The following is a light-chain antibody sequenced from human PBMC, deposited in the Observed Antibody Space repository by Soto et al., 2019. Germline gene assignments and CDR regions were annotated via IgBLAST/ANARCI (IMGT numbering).Light chain of an antibody. CDR3: QQSNIFPLT. CDR2: TGS. J-gene: IGKJ4*01. V-gene: IGKV1-12*01. Sequence: DIQMTQSPSSVSASVGDRVSITCRASQGVSSWLAWYQQKPGRAPKILIYTGSSLQSRVPSRFSGTGSGTDFTLTISSLQPEDFATYYCQQSNIFPLTVGGGTKVEFK. CDR1: QGVSSW.